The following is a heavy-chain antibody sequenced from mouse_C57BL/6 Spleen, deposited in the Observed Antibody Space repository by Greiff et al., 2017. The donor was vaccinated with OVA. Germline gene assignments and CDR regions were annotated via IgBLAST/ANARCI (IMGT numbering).Heavy chain of an antibody. V-gene: IGHV5-12*01. J-gene: IGHJ1*03. CDR1: GFTFSDYY. Sequence: EVQLVESGGGLVQPGGSLKLSCAASGFTFSDYYMYWVRQTPEKRLEWVAYISNGGGSTYYPDTVKGRFTISRDNAKNTLYLQMSRLKSEDTAMYYCARFITTVWYFDVWGTGTTVTVSS. D-gene: IGHD1-1*01. CDR3: ARFITTVWYFDV. CDR2: ISNGGGST.